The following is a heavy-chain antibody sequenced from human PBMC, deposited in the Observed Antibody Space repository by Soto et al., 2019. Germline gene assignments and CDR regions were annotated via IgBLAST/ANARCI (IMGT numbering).Heavy chain of an antibody. D-gene: IGHD3-10*01. J-gene: IGHJ6*02. CDR1: GFTFSSYA. V-gene: IGHV3-30-3*01. CDR3: ASGVVLGSGSYPNPYGMDV. Sequence: GGSLRLSCAASGFTFSSYAMHWVRQAPGKGLEWVAVISYDGSNKYYADSVKGRFTISRDNSKNTLYLQMNSLRAEDTAVYYCASGVVLGSGSYPNPYGMDVWGQGTTVTVS. CDR2: ISYDGSNK.